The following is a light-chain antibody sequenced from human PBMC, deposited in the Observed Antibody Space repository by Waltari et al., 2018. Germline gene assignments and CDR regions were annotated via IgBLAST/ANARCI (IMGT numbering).Light chain of an antibody. J-gene: IGLJ1*01. CDR3: CSYAGSLYL. V-gene: IGLV2-11*01. CDR2: DVT. Sequence: QSALTQPRSVSGSPGPSATTPCTGASSAVGGYKYVSLYQQPPGKAPKFIIYDVTKRPSGVPDRFSGSKSGNTASLTISGLQAEDEADYYCCSYAGSLYLFGTGTKVTVL. CDR1: SSAVGGYKY.